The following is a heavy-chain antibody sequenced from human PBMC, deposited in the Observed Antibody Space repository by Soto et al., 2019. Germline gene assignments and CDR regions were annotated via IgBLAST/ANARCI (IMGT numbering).Heavy chain of an antibody. CDR2: IDWDDDK. CDR3: ARMLLGYGDYYYYGMDV. Sequence: ESGPTLVNPTQTLTLTCTFSGFSLSTSGMCVSWIRQPPGKALEWLALIDWDDDKYYSTSLKTRLTISKDTSKNQVVLTMTNMDPVDTATYYCARMLLGYGDYYYYGMDVWGQGTTVTVSS. J-gene: IGHJ6*02. CDR1: GFSLSTSGMC. D-gene: IGHD5-18*01. V-gene: IGHV2-70*01.